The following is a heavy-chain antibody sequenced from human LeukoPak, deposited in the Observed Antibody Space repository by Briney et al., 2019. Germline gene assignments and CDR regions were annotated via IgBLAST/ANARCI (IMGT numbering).Heavy chain of an antibody. CDR2: IYTSGST. V-gene: IGHV4-4*09. J-gene: IGHJ4*02. CDR1: GGSISSYY. D-gene: IGHD4-11*01. Sequence: SETLSLTCTVSGGSISSYYWSWIRQPPGKGLEWIGYIYTSGSTNYNPSLKSRVTISVDTSKNQFSLKLSSVTAADTAVYYCASNLQYPFDYWGQGTQVTVSS. CDR3: ASNLQYPFDY.